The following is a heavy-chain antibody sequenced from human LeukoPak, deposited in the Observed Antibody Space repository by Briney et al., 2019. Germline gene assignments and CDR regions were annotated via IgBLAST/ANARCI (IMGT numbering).Heavy chain of an antibody. Sequence: GGFLRLSCAASGFTFSGYDMHWVRQAPSKGLEWVALIWYDGSKKYYGDSVRGRFTISRDNSKNTLYVQMNSLRAEDTAVYYCAKFHTVTTTYWGQGTLVTVSS. CDR3: AKFHTVTTTY. D-gene: IGHD4-11*01. CDR1: GFTFSGYD. CDR2: IWYDGSKK. V-gene: IGHV3-33*06. J-gene: IGHJ4*02.